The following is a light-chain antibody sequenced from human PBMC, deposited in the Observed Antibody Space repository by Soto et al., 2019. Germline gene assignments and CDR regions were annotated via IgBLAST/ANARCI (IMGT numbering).Light chain of an antibody. CDR1: SSAVGSYNL. V-gene: IGLV2-23*01. Sequence: QSALTQPASVSGSPGQSVTISCTRTSSAVGSYNLDSWYQHQPGKAPKLMIYEGSERPSGVSNRFSAAQSGNTASRTISGLHAEDEAYYSCDSYAGAVVFGGGTKLTVL. CDR2: EGS. CDR3: DSYAGAVV. J-gene: IGLJ2*01.